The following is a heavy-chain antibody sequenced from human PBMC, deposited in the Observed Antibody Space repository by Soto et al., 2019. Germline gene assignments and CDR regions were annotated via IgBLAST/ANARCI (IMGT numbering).Heavy chain of an antibody. CDR3: AGSSSSIGDAFDI. CDR2: ISAYNGNT. V-gene: IGHV1-18*01. Sequence: ASVKVSCKSSGYTFTSYGISWVRQAPGQGLEWMGWISAYNGNTNYAQKLQGRVTMTTDTSISTAYMELSSLRSEDTAVYYCAGSSSSIGDAFDIWGQGTMVTVSS. CDR1: GYTFTSYG. J-gene: IGHJ3*02. D-gene: IGHD6-6*01.